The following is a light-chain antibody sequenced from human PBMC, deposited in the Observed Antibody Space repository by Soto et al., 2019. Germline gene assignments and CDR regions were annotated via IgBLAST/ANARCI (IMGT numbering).Light chain of an antibody. CDR3: QQYNNWPWT. V-gene: IGKV3-15*01. CDR1: QSVSSN. Sequence: ERVMTQSPGTLSVSPGERATLSCRASQSVSSNLAWYQQKPGQAPRLLIYGASTRATGIPARFSGSESGTESTLTIRSLQSEDFAVYYCQQYNNWPWTFGQGTKVEIK. J-gene: IGKJ1*01. CDR2: GAS.